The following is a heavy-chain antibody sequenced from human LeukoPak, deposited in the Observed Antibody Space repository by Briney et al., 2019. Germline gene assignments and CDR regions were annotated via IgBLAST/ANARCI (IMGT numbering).Heavy chain of an antibody. V-gene: IGHV3-53*01. CDR2: IYSGGST. CDR1: GFTVSSNY. CDR3: AKDLSTQYYDFWSGYYQNYDY. Sequence: GGSLRLSCAASGFTVSSNYMSWVRQAPGKGLEWVSVIYSGGSTYYADSVKGRFTISRDNSKNTLYLQMNSLRAEDTAVYYCAKDLSTQYYDFWSGYYQNYDYWGQGTLVTVSS. J-gene: IGHJ4*02. D-gene: IGHD3-3*01.